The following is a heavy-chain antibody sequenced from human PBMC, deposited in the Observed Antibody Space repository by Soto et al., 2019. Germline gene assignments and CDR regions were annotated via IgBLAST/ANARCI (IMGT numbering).Heavy chain of an antibody. J-gene: IGHJ4*02. D-gene: IGHD3-22*01. V-gene: IGHV3-30-3*01. CDR3: VTEGAAGYFPN. Sequence: QVHLVDSGGGVVQPGRSMRLSCAASGFIFSNFPIHWVRQASGKGLEWVALVSKDENEKHYADSVKGRFTISRDNSRNMVYLQLSSLKDEDTAVYSCVTEGAAGYFPNWGQGTLVTVSS. CDR2: VSKDENEK. CDR1: GFIFSNFP.